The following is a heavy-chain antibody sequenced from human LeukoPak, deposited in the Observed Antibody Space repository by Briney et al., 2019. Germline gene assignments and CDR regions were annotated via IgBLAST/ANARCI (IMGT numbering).Heavy chain of an antibody. CDR1: GGSSISSSFF. J-gene: IGHJ4*02. Sequence: SETLSLTCTVSGGSSISSSFFWGGVRQPPGKGLEWIGSMYYSGSTYYNPSLESRVIISLDTSKNQFSLKLSSVTAADTAVYYCARGTRYCSGGSGSGPSCFDYWGLGTLVTVSS. D-gene: IGHD2-15*01. CDR3: ARGTRYCSGGSGSGPSCFDY. V-gene: IGHV4-39*07. CDR2: MYYSGST.